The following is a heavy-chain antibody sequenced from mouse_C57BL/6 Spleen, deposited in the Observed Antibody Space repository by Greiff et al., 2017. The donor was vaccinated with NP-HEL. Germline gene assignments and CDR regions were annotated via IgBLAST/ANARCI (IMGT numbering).Heavy chain of an antibody. CDR3: ARQGGYYDYDDWYFDV. V-gene: IGHV5-6*01. D-gene: IGHD2-4*01. CDR2: ISSGGSYT. Sequence: EVQGVESGGDLVKPGGSLKLSCAASGFTFSSYGMSWVRQTPDKRLEWVATISSGGSYTYYPDSVKGRFTISRDNAKNTLYLQMSSLKSEDTAMYYCARQGGYYDYDDWYFDVWGTGTTVTVSS. CDR1: GFTFSSYG. J-gene: IGHJ1*03.